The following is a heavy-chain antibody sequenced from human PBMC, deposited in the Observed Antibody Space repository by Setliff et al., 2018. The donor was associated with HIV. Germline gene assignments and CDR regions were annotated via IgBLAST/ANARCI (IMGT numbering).Heavy chain of an antibody. CDR1: GFTFSSYV. CDR2: MSTGGGIK. J-gene: IGHJ4*02. Sequence: GGSLRLSCAATGFTFSSYVLHWVRQAPGKGLEWVAVMSTGGGIKICADSVKGRFTISRDNSRNTLFLQMNNLVPEDTATYYCVRDPIEGSPDYFDYWGQGALVTVSS. V-gene: IGHV3-30-3*01. CDR3: VRDPIEGSPDYFDY. D-gene: IGHD1-26*01.